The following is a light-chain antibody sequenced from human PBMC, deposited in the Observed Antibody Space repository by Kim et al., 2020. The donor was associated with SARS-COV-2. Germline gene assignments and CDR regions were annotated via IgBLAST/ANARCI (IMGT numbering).Light chain of an antibody. CDR3: QQYSNWPLT. V-gene: IGKV3D-15*01. CDR1: RSISSN. J-gene: IGKJ4*01. CDR2: AAS. Sequence: VSPEETSHRSCTSRRSISSNLAWYQQRPGQPPRLLIYAASSRAAGIPARFGGSGSGTEFTLTISSLQSEDFAVYYCQQYSNWPLTFGGGTKVDIK.